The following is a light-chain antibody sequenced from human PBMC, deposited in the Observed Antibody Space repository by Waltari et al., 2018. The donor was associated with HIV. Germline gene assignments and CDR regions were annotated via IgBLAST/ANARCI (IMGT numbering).Light chain of an antibody. V-gene: IGLV2-23*01. CDR1: SSVVGSYTL. CDR2: EGS. Sequence: QSALPHPASVSGSPGRSITIPCTGTSSVVGSYTLVPWYQQHPGKAPKLMIYEGSKRPSGVSNRFSGSKSGNTASLTISGLQAEDEADYNCCSYAGSSIMVFGGGTKLTVL. J-gene: IGLJ2*01. CDR3: CSYAGSSIMV.